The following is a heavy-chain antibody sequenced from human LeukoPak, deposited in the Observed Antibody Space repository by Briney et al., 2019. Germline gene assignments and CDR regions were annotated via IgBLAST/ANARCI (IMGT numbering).Heavy chain of an antibody. D-gene: IGHD6-13*01. Sequence: PGGSLRLSCAASGFTFSSYWMSWVRQAPGKGLEWVANTKQDGSEEYYVDSVKGRFTISRDNAKNSLYLQMNSLRAEDTAVYYCAREGQQLVQAFDYWGQGTLVTVSS. J-gene: IGHJ4*02. V-gene: IGHV3-7*01. CDR2: TKQDGSEE. CDR3: AREGQQLVQAFDY. CDR1: GFTFSSYW.